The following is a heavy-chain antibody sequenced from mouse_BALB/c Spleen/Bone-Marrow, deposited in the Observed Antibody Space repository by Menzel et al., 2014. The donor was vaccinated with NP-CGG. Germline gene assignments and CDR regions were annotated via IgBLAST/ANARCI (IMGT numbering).Heavy chain of an antibody. CDR1: GFNIKDTY. CDR3: ARLDLFAD. V-gene: IGHV14-3*02. J-gene: IGHJ3*01. Sequence: VQLQQSGAELVKPGASVKLSCTASGFNIKDTYMHWVRQRPEQGLEWIGRIDPANGNTKYDPKFQGKATITADTSSNTAYLQLSSLTSEDTAVYYCARLDLFADWGQGTLVTVSA. CDR2: IDPANGNT.